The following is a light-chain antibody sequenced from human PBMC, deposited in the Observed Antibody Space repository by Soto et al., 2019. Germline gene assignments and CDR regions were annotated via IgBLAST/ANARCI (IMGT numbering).Light chain of an antibody. CDR2: SIS. Sequence: IVLTQSPGTLSLSQGERATLSCRASQTITGRSLAWYQQKPGQAPRLLITSISTRATGISDRFSGSGSGADFTLTITRLEPEDFAVYYCQQFQNSRTFGQGTKVDIK. CDR1: QTITGRS. J-gene: IGKJ1*01. CDR3: QQFQNSRT. V-gene: IGKV3-20*01.